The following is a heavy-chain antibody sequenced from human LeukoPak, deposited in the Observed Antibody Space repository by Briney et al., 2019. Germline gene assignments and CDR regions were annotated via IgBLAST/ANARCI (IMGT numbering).Heavy chain of an antibody. V-gene: IGHV3-33*03. D-gene: IGHD2/OR15-2a*01. CDR1: GFTFNTYG. CDR2: IPYDGSNT. J-gene: IGHJ5*02. Sequence: TGGSLRLSCTASGFTFNTYGMHWVRQAPGKGLEWVAAIPYDGSNTYYLDSVKGRFTISRDNSKNTLYLQMNSLRADDTAAYYCAKDISTTSLYNWFDPWGQGTLVTVSS. CDR3: AKDISTTSLYNWFDP.